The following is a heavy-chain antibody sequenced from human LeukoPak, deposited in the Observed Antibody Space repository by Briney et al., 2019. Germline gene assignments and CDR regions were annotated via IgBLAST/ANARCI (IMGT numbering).Heavy chain of an antibody. CDR2: IYISGSGST. V-gene: IGHV4-4*07. Sequence: SETLSLTCTVSGGSISSYYWSWIRQPAGKGLEWIGRIYISGSGSTNYNPSLKSRVTMSVDTSKNQFSLKLSSVTAADTAVYYCAFYDSSGYYWDYWGQGTLVTVSS. J-gene: IGHJ4*02. CDR3: AFYDSSGYYWDY. CDR1: GGSISSYY. D-gene: IGHD3-22*01.